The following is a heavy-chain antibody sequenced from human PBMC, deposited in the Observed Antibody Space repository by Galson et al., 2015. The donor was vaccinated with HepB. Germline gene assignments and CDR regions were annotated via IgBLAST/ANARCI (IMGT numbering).Heavy chain of an antibody. CDR3: ARAALGWIDP. V-gene: IGHV3-11*01. Sequence: SLRLSCAASGFTFSDYYMSWIRQAPGKGLECVSYISLNSSTLYYADSVKGRFTTSRDNAKNSLYLQMNGLRLEDTAVYYCARAALGWIDPWGQGTLVTVSS. J-gene: IGHJ5*02. D-gene: IGHD6-25*01. CDR1: GFTFSDYY. CDR2: ISLNSSTL.